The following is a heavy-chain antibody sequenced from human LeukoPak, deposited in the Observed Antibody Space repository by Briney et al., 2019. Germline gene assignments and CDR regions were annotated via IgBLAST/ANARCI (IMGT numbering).Heavy chain of an antibody. J-gene: IGHJ4*02. CDR1: GGSFSGYY. D-gene: IGHD6-19*01. CDR2: INHSGST. Sequence: SETLSLTCAVYGGSFSGYYWSWIRQPPGKGLEWIGEINHSGSTNYNPSLKSRVTISVDTSKNQFSLKLNSVTAADTAVYYCARRGYSNGSFDSWGQGTLVTVSS. CDR3: ARRGYSNGSFDS. V-gene: IGHV4-34*01.